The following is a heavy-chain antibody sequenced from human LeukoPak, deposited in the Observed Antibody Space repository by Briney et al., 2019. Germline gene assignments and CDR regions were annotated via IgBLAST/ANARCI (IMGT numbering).Heavy chain of an antibody. CDR1: GGTFSSYA. Sequence: SVKVSCTASGGTFSSYAISWVRQAPGQGLEWMGGIIPIFGTANYAQKFQGRVTMTRNTSISTAYMELSSLRSEDTAVYYCARGQPLGWFDPWGQGTLVTVSS. D-gene: IGHD3-16*01. CDR3: ARGQPLGWFDP. J-gene: IGHJ5*02. CDR2: IIPIFGTA. V-gene: IGHV1-69*05.